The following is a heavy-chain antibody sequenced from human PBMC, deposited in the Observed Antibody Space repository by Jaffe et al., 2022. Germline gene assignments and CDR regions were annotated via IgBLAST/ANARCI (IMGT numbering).Heavy chain of an antibody. Sequence: QITLKESGPTLVKPTQTLTLTCTFSGFSLSTSGVGVGWIRQPPGKALEWLALIYWNDDKRYSPSLKSRLTITKDTSKNQVVLTMTNMDPVDTATYYCAHKQMSVGYSSGWPFDYWGQGTLVTVSS. V-gene: IGHV2-5*01. CDR3: AHKQMSVGYSSGWPFDY. CDR1: GFSLSTSGVG. J-gene: IGHJ4*02. D-gene: IGHD6-19*01. CDR2: IYWNDDK.